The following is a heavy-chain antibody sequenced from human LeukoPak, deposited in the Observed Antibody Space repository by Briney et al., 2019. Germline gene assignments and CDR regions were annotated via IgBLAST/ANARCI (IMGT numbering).Heavy chain of an antibody. CDR1: GGSISSYY. D-gene: IGHD3-9*01. V-gene: IGHV4-59*01. CDR2: IYYSGST. CDR3: ARDHDDILTGYYYFDY. Sequence: PSETLSLTCTVSGGSISSYYWSWIRQPPGKGLEWIGYIYYSGSTNYNPSLKSRVTISVDTSKNQFSLKLSSVTAADTAVYYCARDHDDILTGYYYFDYWGQGTLVTVSS. J-gene: IGHJ4*02.